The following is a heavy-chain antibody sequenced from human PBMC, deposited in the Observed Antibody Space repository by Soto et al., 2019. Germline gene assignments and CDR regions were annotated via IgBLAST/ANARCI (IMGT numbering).Heavy chain of an antibody. CDR1: GFTFSDYY. D-gene: IGHD3-10*01. J-gene: IGHJ6*04. CDR2: ISSSGSTI. V-gene: IGHV3-11*01. CDR3: ARDSGYYGSGSSPVDV. Sequence: GGSLRLSCAASGFTFSDYYMSWIRQAPGKGLEWVSYISSSGSTIYYADSVKGRFPISRANAKNSLYLQMNSLRAEDTAVYYCARDSGYYGSGSSPVDVWGKGTTGTVSS.